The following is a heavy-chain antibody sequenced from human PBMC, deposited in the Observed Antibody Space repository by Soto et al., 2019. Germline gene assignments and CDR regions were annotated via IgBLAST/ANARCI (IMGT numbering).Heavy chain of an antibody. D-gene: IGHD3-3*01. CDR1: GFTFSGSA. CDR2: IRSKGNNYAT. J-gene: IGHJ6*03. CDR3: SRQASDFWSGKPQYYMDV. Sequence: EVQLVESGGGLVQPGGSRKLSCAASGFTFSGSAMHWVRQASGKGLEWVGRIRSKGNNYATAYGASLKGRFTISRDDSKNTAYLQMNSLNTEDTAVYYCSRQASDFWSGKPQYYMDVWGKGTTVTVSS. V-gene: IGHV3-73*01.